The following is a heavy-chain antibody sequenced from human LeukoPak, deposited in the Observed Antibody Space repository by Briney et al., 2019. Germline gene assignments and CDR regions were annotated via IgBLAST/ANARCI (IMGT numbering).Heavy chain of an antibody. V-gene: IGHV3-21*04. CDR3: AKATEEYYYGSGSLDY. CDR2: ISGSSSYI. J-gene: IGHJ4*02. D-gene: IGHD3-10*01. CDR1: GFTFSSYS. Sequence: GGSLRLSCAASGFTFSSYSMNWVRQAPGKGLEWVSSISGSSSYIYYADSVKGRFTISRDNAKNSLYLQMNSLRAEDTALYYCAKATEEYYYGSGSLDYWGQGTLVTVSS.